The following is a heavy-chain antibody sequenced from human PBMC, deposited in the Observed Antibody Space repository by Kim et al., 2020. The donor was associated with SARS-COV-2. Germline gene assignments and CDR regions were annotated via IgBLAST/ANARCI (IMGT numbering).Heavy chain of an antibody. V-gene: IGHV1-69*13. J-gene: IGHJ6*02. CDR1: GGTFSSYA. Sequence: SVKVSCKASGGTFSSYAISWVRQAPGQGLEWMGGIIPIFGTANYAQKFQGRVTITADESTSTAYMELSSLRSEDTAVYYCAASPSLSVVPAAIRPLDYYYGMDVWGQGTTVTVSS. CDR2: IIPIFGTA. CDR3: AASPSLSVVPAAIRPLDYYYGMDV. D-gene: IGHD2-2*01.